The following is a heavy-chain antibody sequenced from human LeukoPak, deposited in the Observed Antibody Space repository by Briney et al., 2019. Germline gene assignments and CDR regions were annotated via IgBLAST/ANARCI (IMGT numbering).Heavy chain of an antibody. CDR3: ARGGTRIAAAGKLDY. D-gene: IGHD6-13*01. CDR2: IYYSGSI. V-gene: IGHV4-59*01. CDR1: GGSISSYY. Sequence: SETLSLTCTVSGGSISSYYWSWIRQPPGKGLEWIGYIYYSGSINYNPSLKSRVTISVDTSKNQFSLKLSSVTAADTAVYYCARGGTRIAAAGKLDYWGQGTLVTVSS. J-gene: IGHJ4*02.